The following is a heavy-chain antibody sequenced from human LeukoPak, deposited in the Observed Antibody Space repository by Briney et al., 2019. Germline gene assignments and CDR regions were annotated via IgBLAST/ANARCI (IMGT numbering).Heavy chain of an antibody. CDR1: GGSISSSAYY. Sequence: PLETLSLTCIVSGGSISSSAYYWGWIRQPPGKGLEWIGNVYYSGTTYYNPSLKSRVTMSVDTSKNQFSLKLSSLTAADTAVYYCARTSYDLLTGYAHWYFDLWGRGTLVTVSS. CDR2: VYYSGTT. J-gene: IGHJ2*01. CDR3: ARTSYDLLTGYAHWYFDL. V-gene: IGHV4-39*07. D-gene: IGHD3-9*01.